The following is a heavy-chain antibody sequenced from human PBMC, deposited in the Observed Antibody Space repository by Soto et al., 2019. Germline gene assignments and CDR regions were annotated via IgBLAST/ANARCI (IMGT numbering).Heavy chain of an antibody. V-gene: IGHV3-15*01. CDR2: IKSKTDGGTT. CDR1: GFTFSNAW. D-gene: IGHD6-13*01. Sequence: GGSLRLSCAASGFTFSNAWMSWVRQAPGKGLEWVGRIKSKTDGGTTDYAAPVKGRFTISRDDSKNTLYLQMNSLKTEDTAVYYCTTDFASAAAGYFDYWGQGTLVTVSS. J-gene: IGHJ4*02. CDR3: TTDFASAAAGYFDY.